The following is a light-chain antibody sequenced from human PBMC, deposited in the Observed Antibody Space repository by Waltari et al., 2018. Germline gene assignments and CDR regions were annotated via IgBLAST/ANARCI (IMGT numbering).Light chain of an antibody. V-gene: IGKV3D-15*01. J-gene: IGKJ2*01. CDR2: DAI. Sequence: EIVMTQSPATMSVYPGEEVTRSCTASESVGTDVAWYRHKPGQAPRLLIYDAITRATGVPARFSVSVSGTDFTLTINSLQSEDFAIYYFQQSKQWPRRTFGQGTKLEIK. CDR1: ESVGTD. CDR3: QQSKQWPRRT.